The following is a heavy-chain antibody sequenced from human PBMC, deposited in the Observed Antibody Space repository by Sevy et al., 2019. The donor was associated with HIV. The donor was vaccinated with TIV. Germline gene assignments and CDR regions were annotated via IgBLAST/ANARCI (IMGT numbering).Heavy chain of an antibody. J-gene: IGHJ4*02. CDR3: ARDSGKGGAKFDY. CDR1: GGTFSSYA. V-gene: IGHV1-69*13. Sequence: ASVKVSCKASGGTFSSYAISWVRQAPGQGLEWMGGIIPIFGTANYAQKFQGRVTITADESTSTAYMELSSLRSEDTAVYYCARDSGKGGAKFDYWGQGTLVTVSS. CDR2: IIPIFGTA.